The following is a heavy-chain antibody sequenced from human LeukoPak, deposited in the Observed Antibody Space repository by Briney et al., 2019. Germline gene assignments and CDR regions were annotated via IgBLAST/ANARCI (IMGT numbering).Heavy chain of an antibody. CDR1: GYTFTGYY. CDR2: INPNSGGT. CDR3: ARGLWGRVVPAAISFYYYYYMDV. Sequence: ASVKVSCKASGYTFTGYYMHWVRQAPGQGLEWMGWINPNSGGTNYAQKFQGRVTMTRNTSISTAYMELSSLRSEDTAVYYCARGLWGRVVPAAISFYYYYYMDVWGEGTTVTISS. V-gene: IGHV1-2*02. D-gene: IGHD2-2*01. J-gene: IGHJ6*03.